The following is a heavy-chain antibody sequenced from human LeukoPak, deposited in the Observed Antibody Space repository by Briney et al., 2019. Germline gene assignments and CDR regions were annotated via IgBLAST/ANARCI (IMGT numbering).Heavy chain of an antibody. CDR1: GGSISSYY. V-gene: IGHV4-59*01. Sequence: SETLSLTCTVSGGSISSYYWSWIRQPPGKGLEWIGYIYYSGSTNYNPSLKSRVTISVDTSKNQFSLKLSSVTAADTAVYYCARAEGWGPYYFDYWGQGTLVTVSS. CDR3: ARAEGWGPYYFDY. D-gene: IGHD3-16*01. J-gene: IGHJ4*02. CDR2: IYYSGST.